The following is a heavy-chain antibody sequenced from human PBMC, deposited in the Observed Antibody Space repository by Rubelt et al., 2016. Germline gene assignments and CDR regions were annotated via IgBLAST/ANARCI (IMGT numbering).Heavy chain of an antibody. D-gene: IGHD3-3*01. CDR2: MKPNSGNT. V-gene: IGHV1-8*01. CDR1: GYTFTSYD. CDR3: ARLSITIVVVVVYYYGMDV. Sequence: QVQLVQSGAEVKKPGASVKVSCKASGYTFTSYDINWVRQATGQGLEWMGWMKPNSGNTGYAQKFPGGVTMTRNTAISTDYVVLRRLRSEGTAVYYGARLSITIVVVVVYYYGMDVWGQGTTVTVSS. J-gene: IGHJ6*02.